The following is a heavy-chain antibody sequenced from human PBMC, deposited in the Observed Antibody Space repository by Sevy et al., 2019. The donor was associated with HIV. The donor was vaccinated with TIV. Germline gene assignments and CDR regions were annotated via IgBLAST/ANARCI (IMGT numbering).Heavy chain of an antibody. CDR1: GFTFSNYP. CDR2: ISYDESHK. V-gene: IGHV3-30*15. CDR3: AKTLLSAAGLFDS. J-gene: IGHJ4*02. D-gene: IGHD6-13*01. Sequence: YLRLSCAASGFTFSNYPMHWVRRAPGKGLERVAVISYDESHKYYGDSVKGRFTISRDNSRNTLYLQMSSLRVEDTAVYFCAKTLLSAAGLFDSWGQGTQVIVSS.